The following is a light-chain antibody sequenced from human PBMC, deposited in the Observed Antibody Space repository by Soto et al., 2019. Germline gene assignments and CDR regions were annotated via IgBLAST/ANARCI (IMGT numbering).Light chain of an antibody. J-gene: IGKJ1*01. CDR1: QSVSSSY. CDR3: QQYGSSTT. V-gene: IGKV3-20*01. CDR2: GAS. Sequence: EIVLTQSPGILSLSPGERATLSCRASQSVSSSYLAWYQQKPGQAPRLLIYGASSRATGIPDRFSGSGSGTDFTLTISRLEPEDFAVYYCQQYGSSTTFGQGTKVEIK.